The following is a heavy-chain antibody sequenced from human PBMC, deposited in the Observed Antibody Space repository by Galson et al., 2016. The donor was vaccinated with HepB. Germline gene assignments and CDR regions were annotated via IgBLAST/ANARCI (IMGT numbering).Heavy chain of an antibody. D-gene: IGHD2-15*01. Sequence: SLRLSCAASGFTFSDYYMSWIRQAPGKGLEWISYISGSGTYIDYADSVKGRFTISRDNAKNSLYLQMNSLRDEDTAVYYCASQWVAVDYWGRGTLVTVSS. CDR1: GFTFSDYY. J-gene: IGHJ4*02. V-gene: IGHV3-11*06. CDR2: ISGSGTYI. CDR3: ASQWVAVDY.